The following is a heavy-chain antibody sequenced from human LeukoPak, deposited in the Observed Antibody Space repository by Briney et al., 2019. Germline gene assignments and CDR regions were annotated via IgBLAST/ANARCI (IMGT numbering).Heavy chain of an antibody. V-gene: IGHV3-30-3*02. J-gene: IGHJ4*02. CDR1: GFTFSSYA. Sequence: PGRSLRLSCAASGFTFSSYAMHWVRQAPGKGLEWVAVISYDGSNKYYADSVKGRFTISRDNSKNTLYLQMNSLRAEDTAVYYCAKRSRSSSSDYWGQGTLVTVSS. CDR3: AKRSRSSSSDY. CDR2: ISYDGSNK. D-gene: IGHD6-6*01.